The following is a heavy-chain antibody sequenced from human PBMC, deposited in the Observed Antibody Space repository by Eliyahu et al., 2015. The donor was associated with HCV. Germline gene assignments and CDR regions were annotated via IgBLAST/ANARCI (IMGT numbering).Heavy chain of an antibody. CDR2: ISGSGGST. CDR1: GFTFSSYA. V-gene: IGHV3-23*01. CDR3: AKGGEWLVRSGFDY. Sequence: AASGFTFSSYAMSWVRQAPGKGLEWVSAISGSGGSTYYADSVKGRFTISRDNSKNXLYLQMNSLRXEDTAVYYCAKGGEWLVRSGFDYWGQGTLVTVSS. D-gene: IGHD6-19*01. J-gene: IGHJ4*02.